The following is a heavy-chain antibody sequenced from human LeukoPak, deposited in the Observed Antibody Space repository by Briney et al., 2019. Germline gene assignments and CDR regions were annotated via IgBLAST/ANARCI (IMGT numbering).Heavy chain of an antibody. J-gene: IGHJ4*02. CDR1: GYTFTSYY. V-gene: IGHV1-46*01. CDR3: ARGARDSGYDSAPLDY. CDR2: INPSGGST. D-gene: IGHD5-12*01. Sequence: GASVKVSCKASGYTFTSYYMHWVRQAPGQGLEWMGIINPSGGSTSYAQKFQGRVTMTRDTSTSTAYMELSSLRSEDTAVYYCARGARDSGYDSAPLDYWGQGTLVTVSS.